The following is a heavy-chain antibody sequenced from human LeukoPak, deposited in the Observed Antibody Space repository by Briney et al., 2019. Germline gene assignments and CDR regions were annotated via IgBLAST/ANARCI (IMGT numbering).Heavy chain of an antibody. CDR2: INHSGST. D-gene: IGHD2-15*01. CDR1: GGSFSGYY. Sequence: SETLSLTCAVYGGSFSGYYWSWIRQPPGKGLEWIGEINHSGSTNYNPSLKSRITISVDTSKNQFSLKLSSVTAADTAVYYCARGLSAIVYRGQGTLVTVSS. CDR3: ARGLSAIVY. J-gene: IGHJ4*02. V-gene: IGHV4-34*01.